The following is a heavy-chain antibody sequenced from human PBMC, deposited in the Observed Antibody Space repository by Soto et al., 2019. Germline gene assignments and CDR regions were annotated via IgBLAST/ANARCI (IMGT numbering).Heavy chain of an antibody. CDR1: GGTFSIYT. V-gene: IGHV1-69*02. CDR3: ARADFWSGYYLNWFDP. Sequence: GASVKVSCKASGGTFSIYTISWVRQAPGQGLEWMGRIIPILGIANYAQKFQGRVTITADKSTSTAYMELSSLRSEDTAVYYCARADFWSGYYLNWFDPCGQGTLVTV. CDR2: IIPILGIA. J-gene: IGHJ5*02. D-gene: IGHD3-3*01.